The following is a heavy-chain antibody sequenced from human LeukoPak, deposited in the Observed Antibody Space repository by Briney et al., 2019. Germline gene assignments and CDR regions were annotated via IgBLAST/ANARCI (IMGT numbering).Heavy chain of an antibody. CDR2: IYTSGST. D-gene: IGHD3-22*01. J-gene: IGHJ4*02. V-gene: IGHV4-61*02. CDR3: ARGEWDSSGYYSEYFDY. Sequence: PSQTLSLTCTVSGGSISSGSYYWSWIRQPAGKGLEWIGRIYTSGSTNYNPSLKGRVTISVDTSKNRFSLKLSSVTAADTAVYYCARGEWDSSGYYSEYFDYWGQGTLVTVSS. CDR1: GGSISSGSYY.